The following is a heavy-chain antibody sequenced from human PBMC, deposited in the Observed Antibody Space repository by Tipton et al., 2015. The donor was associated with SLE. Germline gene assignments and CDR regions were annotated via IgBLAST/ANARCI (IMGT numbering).Heavy chain of an antibody. Sequence: SLRLSCAASGFTFSSYAMSWVRRAPGKGLEWVSIIYSGDGGTYYADSVKGRFTISRDNSKNTLYLQMNSLRAEDTAIYHCAKSRGGSGTYYDYWGQGTLVTVSS. D-gene: IGHD3-10*01. CDR3: AKSRGGSGTYYDY. CDR1: GFTFSSYA. V-gene: IGHV3-23*03. CDR2: IYSGDGGT. J-gene: IGHJ4*02.